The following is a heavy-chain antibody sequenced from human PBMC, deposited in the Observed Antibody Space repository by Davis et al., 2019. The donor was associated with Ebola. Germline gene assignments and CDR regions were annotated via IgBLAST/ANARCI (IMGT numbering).Heavy chain of an antibody. Sequence: HTGGSLRLSCAASGFTFSSYWMHWVRQAPGKGLVWVSRIHSDGSSTSYADSVKGRFTISRDNAKNSLYLQMNSLRAEDTAVYYCARAWGRYCSGGSCHLGAFDIWGQGTMVTVSS. CDR3: ARAWGRYCSGGSCHLGAFDI. CDR2: IHSDGSST. V-gene: IGHV3-74*01. J-gene: IGHJ3*02. D-gene: IGHD2-15*01. CDR1: GFTFSSYW.